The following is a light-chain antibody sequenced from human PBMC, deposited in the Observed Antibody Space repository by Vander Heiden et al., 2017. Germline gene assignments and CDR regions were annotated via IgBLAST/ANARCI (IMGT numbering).Light chain of an antibody. CDR3: QQYKTYPLT. CDR2: AAS. CDR1: QGISTY. J-gene: IGKJ4*01. V-gene: IGKV1-16*02. Sequence: DIQITQSPSSLSASIGDRVTITCRASQGISTYLAWFQQMPGKPPKSLIYAASTLQSGVPSHFSGSGSGTDFTLTITSLQPGDFATYYCQQYKTYPLTFDGGTKVEIK.